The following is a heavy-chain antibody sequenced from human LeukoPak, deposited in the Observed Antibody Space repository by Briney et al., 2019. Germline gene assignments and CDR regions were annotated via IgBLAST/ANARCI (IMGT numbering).Heavy chain of an antibody. CDR1: GYTFTGYY. J-gene: IGHJ4*02. V-gene: IGHV1-18*04. CDR3: ARKNFDY. Sequence: ASVKVSCKASGYTFTGYYIHWVRQARGQGLEWMGWISTYNGNTNYAQKLQGRVTMTTDTSTSTAYMELRSLRSDDTAVYYCARKNFDYWGQGTLVTVSS. CDR2: ISTYNGNT.